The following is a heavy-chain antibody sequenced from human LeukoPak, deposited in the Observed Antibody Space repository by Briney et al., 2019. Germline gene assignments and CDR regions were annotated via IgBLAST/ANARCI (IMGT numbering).Heavy chain of an antibody. J-gene: IGHJ5*02. Sequence: SETLSLTCTVSGGSISSSSYYWGWIRQPPGKGLQWLGSIFYSGSNYDNPSLKSRVTISVQTSKNQFSLRLNSVTAADTAVYYCARQSAICSSTTCYYGGGFDTWGQGTLVTVSS. V-gene: IGHV4-39*01. CDR3: ARQSAICSSTTCYYGGGFDT. CDR1: GGSISSSSYY. CDR2: IFYSGSN. D-gene: IGHD3-9*01.